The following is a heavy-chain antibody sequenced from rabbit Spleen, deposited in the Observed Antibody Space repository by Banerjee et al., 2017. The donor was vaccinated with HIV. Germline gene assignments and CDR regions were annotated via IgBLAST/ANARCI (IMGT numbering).Heavy chain of an antibody. D-gene: IGHD7-1*01. CDR2: IYGGDGNT. CDR3: ARDRDSPGSDPYYFDL. CDR1: GFTISSSYW. V-gene: IGHV1S45*01. J-gene: IGHJ4*01. Sequence: EESGGDLVKPEGSLTLTCTASGFTISSSYWICWVRQAPWKGLEWIACIYGGDGNTFYASWAKGRFTISQTSSTTVDLKMTSLTAADTATYFCARDRDSPGSDPYYFDLWGQGTLVTVS.